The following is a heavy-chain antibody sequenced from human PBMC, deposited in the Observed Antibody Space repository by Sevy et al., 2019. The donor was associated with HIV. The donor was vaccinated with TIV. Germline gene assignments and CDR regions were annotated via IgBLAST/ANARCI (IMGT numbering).Heavy chain of an antibody. V-gene: IGHV3-33*01. CDR2: IWYDGSNK. CDR1: GFNFSIYG. D-gene: IGHD4-17*01. Sequence: GGSLRLSCAASGFNFSIYGMHWVRQAPGKGLEWVALIWYDGSNKYYADSVKGRFTISRDNSKNTLFLQMNSLRAEDTAVYYCARGRDYGNFDYWGQGTLVTASS. CDR3: ARGRDYGNFDY. J-gene: IGHJ4*02.